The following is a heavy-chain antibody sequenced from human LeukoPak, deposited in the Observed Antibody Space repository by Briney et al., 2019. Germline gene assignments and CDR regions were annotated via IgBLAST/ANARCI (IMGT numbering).Heavy chain of an antibody. V-gene: IGHV3-49*04. J-gene: IGHJ4*02. CDR3: TRGFDRNDY. Sequence: PGASLRLSCTASGFTFGDYAMSWVRQAPGKGLEWVGFIRSKAYGGTTEYAASVKGRFTISRDDSKSIAYLQMNSLKTEDTAVYYCTRGFDRNDYWGQGTLVTVSS. CDR2: IRSKAYGGTT. CDR1: GFTFGDYA. D-gene: IGHD3-9*01.